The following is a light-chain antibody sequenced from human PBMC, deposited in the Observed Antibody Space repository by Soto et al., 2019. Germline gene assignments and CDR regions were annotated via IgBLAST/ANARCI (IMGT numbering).Light chain of an antibody. Sequence: DIQMTQSPSTLSASVGDRVTITCRTSESISSWLAWYQQKPGNAPILLVAKASSLQSGAPSRISGSGAGTEFTPTSSRLQPDDFASYYCQLYSSPYAFGQGTKLEIK. CDR1: ESISSW. CDR2: KAS. V-gene: IGKV1-5*03. J-gene: IGKJ2*01. CDR3: QLYSSPYA.